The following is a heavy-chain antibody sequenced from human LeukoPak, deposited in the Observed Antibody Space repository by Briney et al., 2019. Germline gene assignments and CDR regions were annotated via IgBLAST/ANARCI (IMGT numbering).Heavy chain of an antibody. Sequence: SETLSLTCAVYGGSFSGYYWSWIRQPPGKGLEWIGEINHSGSTNYNPSLKSRVTISVDTSKNQFSLKLSSVTAADTAVYYCARGKGRSLYYYYCMDVWGKGTTVTVSS. V-gene: IGHV4-34*01. J-gene: IGHJ6*03. CDR3: ARGKGRSLYYYYCMDV. CDR1: GGSFSGYY. CDR2: INHSGST.